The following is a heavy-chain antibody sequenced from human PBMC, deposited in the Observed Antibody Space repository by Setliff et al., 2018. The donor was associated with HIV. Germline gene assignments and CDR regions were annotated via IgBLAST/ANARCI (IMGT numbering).Heavy chain of an antibody. J-gene: IGHJ4*02. Sequence: LTCSVSDDSFSHYDWTWIRQPPGKALQWIGYISSSGTTNYNPSLRSRVTISIETSNTHFSLWLRSVTAADTATYFCARLGRAIDDGGPSLRLDFWGQGMLVTVSS. CDR3: ARLGRAIDDGGPSLRLDF. D-gene: IGHD2-15*01. V-gene: IGHV4-4*09. CDR2: ISSSGTT. CDR1: DDSFSHYD.